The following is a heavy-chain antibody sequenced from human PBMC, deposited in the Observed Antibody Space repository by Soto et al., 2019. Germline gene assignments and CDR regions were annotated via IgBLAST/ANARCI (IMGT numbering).Heavy chain of an antibody. CDR2: MNPNSGNT. D-gene: IGHD3-3*01. Sequence: GASVKVSCKASGYTFTSYDINWVRQATGQGLEWMGWMNPNSGNTGYAQKFQGRVTMTRNTSISTAYMELSSLRSEDTAVYYCARVLGVETFYVFWSVYYTGGYYYYRDVWGKGTTVPVS. J-gene: IGHJ6*03. V-gene: IGHV1-8*01. CDR1: GYTFTSYD. CDR3: ARVLGVETFYVFWSVYYTGGYYYYRDV.